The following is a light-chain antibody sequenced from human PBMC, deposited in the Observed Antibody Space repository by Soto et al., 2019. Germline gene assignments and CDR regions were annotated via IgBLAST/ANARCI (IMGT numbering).Light chain of an antibody. CDR3: SAYTTSNTLI. V-gene: IGLV2-14*01. CDR2: EVN. J-gene: IGLJ1*01. Sequence: QSALTQPASVSGSPGQSVTISCTGTSSDVGGYDYVSWYQQHPGTAPKLILYEVNNRPSGVSNRFSGSKSGNTASLIISGLQTEDEANYYCSAYTTSNTLIFGNGKKVTV. CDR1: SSDVGGYDY.